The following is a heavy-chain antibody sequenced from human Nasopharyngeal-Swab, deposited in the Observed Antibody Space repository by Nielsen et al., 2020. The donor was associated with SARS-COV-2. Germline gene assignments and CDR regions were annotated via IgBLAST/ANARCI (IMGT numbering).Heavy chain of an antibody. V-gene: IGHV3-74*01. CDR3: VKHQGSSSDQ. CDR1: GVIFSKYW. Sequence: GESLKISCVASGVIFSKYWMHLVRQAPGKGLVWVSRVNQDGSRTDYADSVRGRFTISRDNAKNTLYLQMNSLRVEDTAVYYCVKHQGSSSDQWGQGTLVTVSS. CDR2: VNQDGSRT. J-gene: IGHJ4*02.